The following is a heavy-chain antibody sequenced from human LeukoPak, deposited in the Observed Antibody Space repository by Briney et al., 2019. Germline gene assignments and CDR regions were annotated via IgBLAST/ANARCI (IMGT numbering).Heavy chain of an antibody. CDR2: ISWNSGSI. CDR3: AKDMRRGATHANDAFDI. J-gene: IGHJ3*02. V-gene: IGHV3-9*03. CDR1: GFNFDDYA. Sequence: SGGSLRLSCAASGFNFDDYAMHWVRQAPGKGLEWVSGISWNSGSIGYADSVKGRFTISRDNAKNSLYLQMNSLRAEDMALYYCAKDMRRGATHANDAFDIWGQGTMVTVSS. D-gene: IGHD1-26*01.